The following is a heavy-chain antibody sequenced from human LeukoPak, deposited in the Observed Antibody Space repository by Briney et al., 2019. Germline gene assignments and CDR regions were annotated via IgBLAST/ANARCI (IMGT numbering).Heavy chain of an antibody. J-gene: IGHJ4*02. D-gene: IGHD3-3*01. CDR1: GYTFTNFG. V-gene: IGHV1-46*01. Sequence: GASVKVSCKASGYTFTNFGISWVRQAPGQGLEWMGIINPSGGSTRYAQKFQGRVTMTRDTSTSTVYMELSSLRSEDTAVYYCARSPLRLTGSDYWGQGSLVTVSS. CDR3: ARSPLRLTGSDY. CDR2: INPSGGST.